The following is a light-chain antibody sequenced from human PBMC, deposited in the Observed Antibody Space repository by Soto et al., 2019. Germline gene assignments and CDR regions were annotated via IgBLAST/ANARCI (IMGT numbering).Light chain of an antibody. CDR2: AAS. V-gene: IGKV1-27*01. CDR3: QKYNSAPPFT. CDR1: QGISNY. Sequence: DIQMTQSPSSLSASVGDRVTITCRASQGISNYLAWYQQKPGKVPKLLIYAASTLQSGVPSRFSGSGSGTDFTLTIRSLQPEDVATYYCQKYNSAPPFTFGPGNKVDIK. J-gene: IGKJ3*01.